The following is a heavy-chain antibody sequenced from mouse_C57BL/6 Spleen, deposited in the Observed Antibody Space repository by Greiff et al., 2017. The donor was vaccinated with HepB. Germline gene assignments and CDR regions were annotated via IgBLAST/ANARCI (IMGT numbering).Heavy chain of an antibody. J-gene: IGHJ3*01. CDR3: ARSSGYVGFAY. Sequence: VQLQQPGAELVKPGASVKLSCKASGYTFTSYWMHWVKQRPGQGLEWIGMIHPNSGSTNYNEKFKSKATLTVDKSSSTAYMQLSSLTSEDSAVYYCARSSGYVGFAYWGQGTLVTVSA. CDR2: IHPNSGST. V-gene: IGHV1-64*01. CDR1: GYTFTSYW. D-gene: IGHD3-2*02.